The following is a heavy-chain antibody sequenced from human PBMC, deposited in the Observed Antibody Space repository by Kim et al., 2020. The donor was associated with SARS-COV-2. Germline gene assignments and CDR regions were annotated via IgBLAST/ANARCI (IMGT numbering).Heavy chain of an antibody. J-gene: IGHJ4*02. Sequence: GRGTDNADSVKGRFTISRDNAKNTLYLEMNSRRAEDTAVYYCATSPRDFDYWGQGTLVTVSS. CDR3: ATSPRDFDY. CDR2: GRGT. V-gene: IGHV3-74*01.